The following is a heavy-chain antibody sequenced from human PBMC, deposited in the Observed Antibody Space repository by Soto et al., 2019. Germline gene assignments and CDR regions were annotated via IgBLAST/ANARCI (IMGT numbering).Heavy chain of an antibody. D-gene: IGHD3-9*01. J-gene: IGHJ5*02. CDR1: GGSISSSNW. CDR3: ARDKRHYDILTGYTFDWFDP. V-gene: IGHV4-4*02. Sequence: SETLSLTCAVSGGSISSSNWWSWVRQPPGKGLEWIGEIYHSGSTNYNPSLKSRVTISVDKSKNQFSLKLSSVTAADTAVYYCARDKRHYDILTGYTFDWFDPWGQGTLVTVSS. CDR2: IYHSGST.